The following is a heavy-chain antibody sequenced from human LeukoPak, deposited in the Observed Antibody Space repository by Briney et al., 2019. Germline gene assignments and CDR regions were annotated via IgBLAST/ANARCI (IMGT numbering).Heavy chain of an antibody. J-gene: IGHJ4*02. CDR2: IIPIFGTA. CDR3: ATTFMTTVTEYYFDY. Sequence: SVKVSCKASGGTFSSYAISWVRQAPGQGLEWMGGIIPIFGTANYAQKFQGRVTITADESTSTAYMELSSLRSEDTAVYYCATTFMTTVTEYYFDYWGQGTLVTVSS. D-gene: IGHD4-17*01. V-gene: IGHV1-69*13. CDR1: GGTFSSYA.